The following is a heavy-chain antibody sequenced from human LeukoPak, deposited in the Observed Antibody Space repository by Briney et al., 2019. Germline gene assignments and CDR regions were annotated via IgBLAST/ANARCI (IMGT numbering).Heavy chain of an antibody. D-gene: IGHD1-14*01. J-gene: IGHJ4*02. CDR2: IYHSGST. Sequence: SGPLSLTCAVSGGSMSSTKWWSWVRPPPGKGLEWIGEIYHSGSTNYNPSLKSRITISVDKSKNQVSLNLSSVTAADTAVYYCATSTVMNHYCFDYWAQGTLVTVSS. CDR1: GGSMSSTKW. CDR3: ATSTVMNHYCFDY. V-gene: IGHV4-4*02.